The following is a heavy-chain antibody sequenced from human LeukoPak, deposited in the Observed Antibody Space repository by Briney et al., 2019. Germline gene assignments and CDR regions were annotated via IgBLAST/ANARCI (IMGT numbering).Heavy chain of an antibody. D-gene: IGHD6-25*01. CDR1: GFTFSNFA. CDR2: ISANGGST. J-gene: IGHJ4*02. CDR3: GRGSVTPAD. V-gene: IGHV3-23*01. Sequence: GGSLRLSCAASGFTFSNFAMTWVRQAPGKGLEWVSTISANGGSTYCADSVKGRFTISRDNSKNTLCLQMNSLRAEDTAVYYYGRGSVTPADWGQGTLVTVSS.